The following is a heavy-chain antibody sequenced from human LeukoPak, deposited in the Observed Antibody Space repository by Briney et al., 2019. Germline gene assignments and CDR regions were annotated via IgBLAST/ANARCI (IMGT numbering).Heavy chain of an antibody. CDR2: IYYSGST. J-gene: IGHJ4*02. CDR1: GGSISSGGYY. Sequence: SETLSPTCTVSGGSISSGGYYWSWIRQHPGKGLEWIGYIYYSGSTYYNPSLKSRVTISVDTSKNQFSLKLSSVTAADTAVYYCARHPTVLRFLEWFDFDYWGQGTLVTVSS. V-gene: IGHV4-39*01. D-gene: IGHD3-3*01. CDR3: ARHPTVLRFLEWFDFDY.